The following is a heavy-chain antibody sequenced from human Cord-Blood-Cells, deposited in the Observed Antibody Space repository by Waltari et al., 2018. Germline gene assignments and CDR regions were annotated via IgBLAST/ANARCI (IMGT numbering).Heavy chain of an antibody. CDR2: IYYRRST. V-gene: IGHV4-31*03. CDR1: GGSISSGGYY. CDR3: ARRLTGVDAFDI. D-gene: IGHD1-20*01. Sequence: QVQLQESGPGLVKPSQTLSLTCTVSGGSISSGGYYWSWIRQHPGKGLEWIGYIYYRRSTYYNPTLKSRVTISVDTSKNQFSLKLSSVTAADTAVYYCARRLTGVDAFDIWGQGTMVTVSS. J-gene: IGHJ3*02.